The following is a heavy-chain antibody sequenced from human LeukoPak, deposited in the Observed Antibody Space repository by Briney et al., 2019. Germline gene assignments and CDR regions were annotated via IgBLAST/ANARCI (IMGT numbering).Heavy chain of an antibody. CDR2: MKQDGGQT. D-gene: IGHD6-19*01. V-gene: IGHV3-7*01. CDR3: AREEDSSGWPDVFDI. CDR1: GFTFDDYA. Sequence: GGSLRLSCAASGFTFDDYAMHWVRQAPGKGLEWVANMKQDGGQTYYVDSVKGRFTISRDNAKNSLYLQMNSLRAEDTAVYYCAREEDSSGWPDVFDIWGQGTMVTVSS. J-gene: IGHJ3*02.